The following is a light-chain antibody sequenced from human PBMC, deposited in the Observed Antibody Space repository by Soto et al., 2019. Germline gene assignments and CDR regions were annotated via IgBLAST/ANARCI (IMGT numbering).Light chain of an antibody. CDR3: QSYDSSLSGSVV. CDR2: GNS. V-gene: IGLV1-40*01. J-gene: IGLJ2*01. CDR1: SSNIGAGYD. Sequence: QSVLTQPPSVSGAAGQRVTISCTGSSSNIGAGYDVHWYQQLPGTAPKLIIYGNSNRPSGVPDRFSGSKSGTSASLAITGLQAEDEADYYCQSYDSSLSGSVVFGGGTQLTVL.